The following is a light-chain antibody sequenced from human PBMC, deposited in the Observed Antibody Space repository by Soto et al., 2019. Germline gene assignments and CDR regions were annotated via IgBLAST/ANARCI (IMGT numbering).Light chain of an antibody. Sequence: EIVLTQSPATLSLSPGERATLSCRASQSVNDYLAWYQQTPGQAPRLLIYGASNRATGIPLRFSGSGSGTDFTLTISSLEPEDFAVYYCQHRGRWPRTFGQGTKLEIK. CDR2: GAS. J-gene: IGKJ2*01. V-gene: IGKV3-11*01. CDR1: QSVNDY. CDR3: QHRGRWPRT.